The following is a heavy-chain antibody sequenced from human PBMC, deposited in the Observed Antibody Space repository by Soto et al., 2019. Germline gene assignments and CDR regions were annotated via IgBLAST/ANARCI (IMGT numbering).Heavy chain of an antibody. CDR2: ISGSGGST. D-gene: IGHD2-2*01. V-gene: IGHV3-23*01. Sequence: GGSLRLSCAASGFTFSSYAMSWVRQAPGKGLEWVSAISGSGGSTYYADSVKGRFTISRDNSKNTLYLQMNSLRAEDTAVYYCAKDFYCSSTSCYGTMVDYWGQGTLVTVSS. CDR1: GFTFSSYA. J-gene: IGHJ4*02. CDR3: AKDFYCSSTSCYGTMVDY.